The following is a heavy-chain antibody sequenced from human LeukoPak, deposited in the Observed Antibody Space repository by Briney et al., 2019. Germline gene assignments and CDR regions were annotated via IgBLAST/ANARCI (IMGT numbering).Heavy chain of an antibody. Sequence: SETLSLTCAVYGGSFSGYYWSWIRQPPGKGLEWIGEINHSGSTNHNPSLKSRVTISVDTSKNQFSLKLSSVTAADTAVYYCARGVSYYDFWSGYYSHWGQGTLVTVSS. CDR2: INHSGST. J-gene: IGHJ4*02. CDR1: GGSFSGYY. V-gene: IGHV4-34*01. CDR3: ARGVSYYDFWSGYYSH. D-gene: IGHD3-3*01.